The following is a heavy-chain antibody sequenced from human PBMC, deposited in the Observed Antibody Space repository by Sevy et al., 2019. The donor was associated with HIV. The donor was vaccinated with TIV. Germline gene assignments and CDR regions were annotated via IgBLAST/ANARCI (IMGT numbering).Heavy chain of an antibody. CDR2: IKEDGSEK. CDR3: ARDRGYDDYDGGNYYYYGMDV. V-gene: IGHV3-7*01. CDR1: GFTFSDYW. D-gene: IGHD4-17*01. Sequence: GGSLRLSCVASGFTFSDYWMSWVRQAPGKGLEWVANIKEDGSEKYYVDSVKGRFTISRDNAKKSLHLEMGSLRADDTAVYFCARDRGYDDYDGGNYYYYGMDVRGQGTTVTVSS. J-gene: IGHJ6*02.